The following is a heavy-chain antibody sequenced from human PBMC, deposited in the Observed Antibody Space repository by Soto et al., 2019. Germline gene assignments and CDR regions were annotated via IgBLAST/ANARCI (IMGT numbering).Heavy chain of an antibody. J-gene: IGHJ6*04. D-gene: IGHD2-2*01. Sequence: PVESLKISWKGCGYIFTTYWIVLVRQMPGKGLECMGIIYPGDSDTTYSPSFQGHVTISADNSISTAYLQWSSLKAPDTAMYYWASTPRGYCSSTSCRSLGNYYGIDARGKGTTVTLTS. CDR1: GYIFTTYW. V-gene: IGHV5-51*01. CDR3: ASTPRGYCSSTSCRSLGNYYGIDA. CDR2: IYPGDSDT.